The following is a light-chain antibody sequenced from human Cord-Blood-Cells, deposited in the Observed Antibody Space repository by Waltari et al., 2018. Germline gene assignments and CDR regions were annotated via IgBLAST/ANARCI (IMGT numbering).Light chain of an antibody. J-gene: IGLJ1*01. V-gene: IGLV1-44*01. CDR3: AAWDDSLNGYV. CDR2: SNN. CDR1: SSNIGSNT. Sequence: QSVLTQPPSASGTPGQRVTISCSGSSSNIGSNTVNWHQQLPGTAPKLLIYSNNQRASGVPDRFSGSKSGTSASLDISGLQSEDEADYYCAAWDDSLNGYVFGTGTKVTVL.